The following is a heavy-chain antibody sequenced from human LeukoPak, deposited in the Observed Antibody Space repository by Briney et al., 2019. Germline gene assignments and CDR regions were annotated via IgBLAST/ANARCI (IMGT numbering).Heavy chain of an antibody. Sequence: SETLSLTCTVPGGSISSSDYYWGWIRQPPGKGLEWIGNIYYSGNTFYNPSLKSRVTISVDTSKNQFSLKLSSVTAADTGVYYCAREVYEVRRDGPMGWYFDLWGRGTLVTVSS. J-gene: IGHJ2*01. CDR2: IYYSGNT. D-gene: IGHD5-24*01. CDR3: AREVYEVRRDGPMGWYFDL. V-gene: IGHV4-39*07. CDR1: GGSISSSDYY.